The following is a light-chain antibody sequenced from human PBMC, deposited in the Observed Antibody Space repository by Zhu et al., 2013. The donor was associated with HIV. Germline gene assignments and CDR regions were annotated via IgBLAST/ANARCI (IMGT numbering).Light chain of an antibody. J-gene: IGKJ1*01. CDR3: QHYNNWPPWT. V-gene: IGKV3-11*01. CDR2: GTS. CDR1: QSVSSY. Sequence: EIVLTQSPATLSLSPGERATLSCRASQSVSSYLAWYQQKPGQAPRLLIYGTSNRATGIPDTFSGSGSGTDFTLSVSSLQSDDVAVYYCQHYNNWPPWTFGQGTEVEV.